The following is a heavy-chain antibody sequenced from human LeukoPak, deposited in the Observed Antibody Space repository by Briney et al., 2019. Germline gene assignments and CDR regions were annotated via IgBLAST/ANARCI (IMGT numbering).Heavy chain of an antibody. J-gene: IGHJ4*02. CDR1: GFTFSSYA. D-gene: IGHD6-19*01. CDR3: AKAIAVAGLADVLDY. Sequence: GGSLRLSCAASGFTFSSYAMSWVRQAPGKGLEWVSAISGSGGSTYYADSVKGRFTISRDNSKNTLYLQMNSLRAEDTAVYYCAKAIAVAGLADVLDYWGQGTLVTVSS. CDR2: ISGSGGST. V-gene: IGHV3-23*01.